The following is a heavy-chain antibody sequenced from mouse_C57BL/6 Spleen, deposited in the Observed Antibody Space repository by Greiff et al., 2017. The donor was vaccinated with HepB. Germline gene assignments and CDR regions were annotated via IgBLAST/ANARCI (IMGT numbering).Heavy chain of an antibody. J-gene: IGHJ4*01. CDR2: FNPSSGYT. CDR1: GYTFTSYW. CDR3: ASNYGSSSLDARDY. Sequence: QVQLQQSGAELAKPGASVKLSCKASGYTFTSYWMHWVKQRPGQGLEWIGYFNPSSGYTKYNQKFKDKVTLTADKSSSTAYMQLSSLTYEVSAVYYCASNYGSSSLDARDYWGQGTSVTVSS. D-gene: IGHD1-1*01. V-gene: IGHV1-7*01.